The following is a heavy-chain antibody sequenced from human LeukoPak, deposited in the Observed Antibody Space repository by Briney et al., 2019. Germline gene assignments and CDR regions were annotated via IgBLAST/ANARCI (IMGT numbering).Heavy chain of an antibody. J-gene: IGHJ2*01. Sequence: PSETLSLTCAVYGGSLSGHYWSWIRQAPGKGLEWIGEINRSGSTNYNPSLKSRVTISVDTSKNQFSLNLTSVTAADMGVYYCARYSSSWRPRLSPRGWFFDLWGSGTLVTVSS. D-gene: IGHD6-13*01. CDR2: INRSGST. CDR1: GGSLSGHY. V-gene: IGHV4-34*01. CDR3: ARYSSSWRPRLSPRGWFFDL.